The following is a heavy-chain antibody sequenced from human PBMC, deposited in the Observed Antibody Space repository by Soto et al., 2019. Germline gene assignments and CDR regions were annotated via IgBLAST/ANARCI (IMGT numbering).Heavy chain of an antibody. Sequence: SETLSLTCTVSGGSISSGDYYWIWMRQPPGKGXEWLGYVYYGGSKYYTPSVTSRVTISVDTSKNQFSLKLSAVTAADTAVYYCARGVTIFGVVPFDPWGEGGLVTVSS. J-gene: IGHJ5*02. D-gene: IGHD3-3*01. CDR1: GGSISSGDYY. CDR2: VYYGGSK. CDR3: ARGVTIFGVVPFDP. V-gene: IGHV4-30-4*01.